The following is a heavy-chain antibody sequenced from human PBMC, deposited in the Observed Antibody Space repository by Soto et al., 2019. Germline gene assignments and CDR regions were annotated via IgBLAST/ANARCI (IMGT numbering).Heavy chain of an antibody. D-gene: IGHD1-26*01. CDR1: GFNFSTYW. J-gene: IGHJ4*02. Sequence: GGSLRLSCAAAGFNFSTYWMYWVRQAPGKGLVWVAHINSDGSSTNYAEAVKGRFTFSRDNAKNTLYLQMNSLRAEDTAVYYCVQGASTAHQPLDSWGQGVLVTVSS. CDR3: VQGASTAHQPLDS. CDR2: INSDGSST. V-gene: IGHV3-74*01.